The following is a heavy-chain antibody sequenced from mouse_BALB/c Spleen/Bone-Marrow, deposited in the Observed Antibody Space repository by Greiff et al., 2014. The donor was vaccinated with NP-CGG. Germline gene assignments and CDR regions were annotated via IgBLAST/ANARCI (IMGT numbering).Heavy chain of an antibody. CDR2: IHPSDSET. J-gene: IGHJ4*01. CDR3: ARDDDGYYAMDY. Sequence: VQLVESGAELVRPGASVKLSCKASGYSFTSYWMNWVKQMPGQGLEWIGMIHPSDSETRLNQKFKDKATLTVDKSSSTAYMQLSRLTSEDSAVYYGARDDDGYYAMDYWGQGTSVTVSS. V-gene: IGHV1-61*01. CDR1: GYSFTSYW. D-gene: IGHD2-4*01.